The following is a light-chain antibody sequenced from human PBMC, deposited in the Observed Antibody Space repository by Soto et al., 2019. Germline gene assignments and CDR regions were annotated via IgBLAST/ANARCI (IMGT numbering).Light chain of an antibody. CDR3: QQRSNWPLWT. J-gene: IGKJ1*01. V-gene: IGKV3-15*01. CDR2: GAS. CDR1: QSVSTN. Sequence: EIVMTQSPATLSVSPGASATLSCRASQSVSTNLAWYQQKPGQVPRVLIYGASTRATEIPARFSGSGSGTEFILTISSLQSEDFAVYYCQQRSNWPLWTFGQGTKVDIK.